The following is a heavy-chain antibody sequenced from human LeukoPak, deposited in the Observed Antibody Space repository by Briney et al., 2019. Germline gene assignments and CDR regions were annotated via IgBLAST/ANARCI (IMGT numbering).Heavy chain of an antibody. V-gene: IGHV3-74*01. CDR1: GFTFSSYW. Sequence: GGSLRLSCAASGFTFSSYWMHWVRQAPGKGLVWVSRINSDGSSTSYADSVKGRFTISRDNAKNTLYLQMNSLRAEDTAVYYCARLGFAYSSSWQATDFDYWGQGTLVTVSS. D-gene: IGHD6-13*01. CDR2: INSDGSST. J-gene: IGHJ4*02. CDR3: ARLGFAYSSSWQATDFDY.